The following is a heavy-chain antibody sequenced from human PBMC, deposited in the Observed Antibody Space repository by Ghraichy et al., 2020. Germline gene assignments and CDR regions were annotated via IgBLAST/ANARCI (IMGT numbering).Heavy chain of an antibody. J-gene: IGHJ4*02. CDR1: GFTVSSNY. V-gene: IGHV3-66*02. CDR3: ARGGTHYYDSSGVDY. CDR2: IYSGGTT. Sequence: GGSLRLSCEASGFTVSSNYMSWVRQAPGKGLEWVSVIYSGGTTYYADSVKGRFTISRDNSKNTLYLQMNSLRDEDMAVYYCARGGTHYYDSSGVDYWGQGTLVTVSS. D-gene: IGHD3-22*01.